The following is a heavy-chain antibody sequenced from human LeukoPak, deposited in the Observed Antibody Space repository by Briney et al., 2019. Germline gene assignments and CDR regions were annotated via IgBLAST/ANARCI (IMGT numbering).Heavy chain of an antibody. D-gene: IGHD5-18*01. V-gene: IGHV3-33*01. CDR1: GFTFSSYG. CDR2: IWYDGSNK. Sequence: GRSLRLSCAASGFTFSSYGMHWVRQAPGKGLEWVAVIWYDGSNKYYADSVKGRFTISRDNPKNTLYLQMNSLRAEDTAVYYCARDVDTAMVDYWGQGTLVTVSS. CDR3: ARDVDTAMVDY. J-gene: IGHJ4*02.